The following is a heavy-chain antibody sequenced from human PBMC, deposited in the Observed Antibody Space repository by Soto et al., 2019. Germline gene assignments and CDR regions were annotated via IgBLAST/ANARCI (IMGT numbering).Heavy chain of an antibody. J-gene: IGHJ4*02. D-gene: IGHD4-17*01. CDR2: TYSGGDT. V-gene: IGHV3-66*01. CDR1: GVTVGNNY. CDR3: ARNVPVTALGY. Sequence: EVRLVESGGGLVQPGGSLRLSCAASGVTVGNNYMSWVRQAPGKGLEWVSGTYSGGDTRCADSLKGRSTMSRDSTKNTVYLQMDSLRAVDTAVYFFARNVPVTALGYWGQGSRVPVSS.